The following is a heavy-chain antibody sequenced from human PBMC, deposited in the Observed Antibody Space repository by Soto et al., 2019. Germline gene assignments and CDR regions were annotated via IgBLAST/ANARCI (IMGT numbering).Heavy chain of an antibody. CDR3: ARGWGYFDSSGFPYLYAMDV. CDR2: IKEDGSEK. D-gene: IGHD3-22*01. J-gene: IGHJ6*02. Sequence: PGGSLRLSCAASGFTFSTYWMSWVRQAPGKGLEWVDNIKEDGSEKYYVDSVEGRFTISRDNAKNSLYLQITSLRAEDTALYYCARGWGYFDSSGFPYLYAMDVWGQGTTVTAP. CDR1: GFTFSTYW. V-gene: IGHV3-7*01.